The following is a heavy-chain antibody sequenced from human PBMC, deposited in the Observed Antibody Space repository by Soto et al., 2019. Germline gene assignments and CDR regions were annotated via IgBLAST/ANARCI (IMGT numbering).Heavy chain of an antibody. Sequence: EVQLVESGGGLVQPGGSLRLSCAASGFTFSSYWMHWVRQAPGKGLVWVSRINSDGSSTSYADSVKGRFTISRDNXKXTLYLQMNSLRAEDTAVYYCARMYDSSGYYQYYFDYWGQGTLVTVSS. CDR2: INSDGSST. CDR3: ARMYDSSGYYQYYFDY. V-gene: IGHV3-74*01. CDR1: GFTFSSYW. D-gene: IGHD3-22*01. J-gene: IGHJ4*02.